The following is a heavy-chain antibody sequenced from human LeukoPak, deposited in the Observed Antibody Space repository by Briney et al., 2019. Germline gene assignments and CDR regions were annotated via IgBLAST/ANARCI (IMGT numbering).Heavy chain of an antibody. J-gene: IGHJ6*02. Sequence: GGSLRLSCAASGFTFSSYSMNWVRQAPGKGLEWVSSISSSSSYIYYADPVKGRFTISRDNAKNSLYLQMNSLRAEDTAVYYCARDGRGYSGYDYNYYYGMDVWGQGTTVTVSS. CDR1: GFTFSSYS. D-gene: IGHD5-12*01. CDR2: ISSSSSYI. V-gene: IGHV3-21*01. CDR3: ARDGRGYSGYDYNYYYGMDV.